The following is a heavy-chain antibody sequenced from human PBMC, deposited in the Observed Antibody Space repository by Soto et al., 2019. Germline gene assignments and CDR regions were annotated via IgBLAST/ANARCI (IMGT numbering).Heavy chain of an antibody. D-gene: IGHD2-2*01. CDR3: ASPRADIVVVPAAQSYGMEV. J-gene: IGHJ6*02. CDR2: IIPIFGTA. CDR1: GCTFSSYA. V-gene: IGHV1-69*06. Sequence: SVKVSCKASGCTFSSYAISWVRQAPGQGLEWMGGIIPIFGTANYAQKFQGRVTITAEKPTSTAYMELSSLRSEDTAVYYCASPRADIVVVPAAQSYGMEVWGQGTTVTVSS.